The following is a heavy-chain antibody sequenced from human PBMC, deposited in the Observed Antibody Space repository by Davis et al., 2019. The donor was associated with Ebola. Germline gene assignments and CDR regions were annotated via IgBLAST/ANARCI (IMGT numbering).Heavy chain of an antibody. V-gene: IGHV1-8*02. CDR2: MNPKSGNT. D-gene: IGHD3-16*01. CDR3: ATGFGVDY. Sequence: ASVKVSCKASGYTFTNYYMHWVRQAPGQGLEWVAWMNPKSGNTGYAQKFQGRVIMTRNTSISTAYMELSSLRSEDTAVYYCATGFGVDYWGQGTLVTVSS. CDR1: GYTFTNYY. J-gene: IGHJ4*02.